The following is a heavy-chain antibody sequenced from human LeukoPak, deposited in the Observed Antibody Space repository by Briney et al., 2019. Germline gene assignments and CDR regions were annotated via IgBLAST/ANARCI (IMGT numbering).Heavy chain of an antibody. Sequence: SVKVSCKASGGTFSIYAISWVRQSPGQGLEWMGGIIPIFGTANYAQKFQGRVTITTDESTSTAYMELSSLRSEDTAVYYCARGLTIFGVVIHWGQGTLVTVSS. D-gene: IGHD3-3*01. CDR3: ARGLTIFGVVIH. V-gene: IGHV1-69*05. J-gene: IGHJ4*02. CDR2: IIPIFGTA. CDR1: GGTFSIYA.